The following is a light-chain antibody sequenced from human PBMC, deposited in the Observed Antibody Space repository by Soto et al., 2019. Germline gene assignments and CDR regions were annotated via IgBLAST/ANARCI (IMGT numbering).Light chain of an antibody. CDR2: GAS. J-gene: IGKJ4*01. V-gene: IGKV3-20*01. CDR3: QQYGSSPLIT. Sequence: EIVLTQSPGTLSLSPGERATLSCRASQSVSSSYLAWYQQKPGQAPRLLNYGASSRATGIPDRFSGSGSGTDFTLTISRLEPEDFAVYYCQQYGSSPLITFGGGTKVEIK. CDR1: QSVSSSY.